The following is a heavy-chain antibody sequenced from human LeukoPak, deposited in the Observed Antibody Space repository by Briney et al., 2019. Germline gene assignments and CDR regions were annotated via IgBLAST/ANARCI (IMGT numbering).Heavy chain of an antibody. CDR1: GYGFDSYW. J-gene: IGHJ3*02. V-gene: IGHV5-51*01. CDR3: AHNGLEDAFHI. Sequence: GESLKISCKASGYGFDSYWIGWVRQVPLKGLEYMGIILPRNSVTRYSPSFQGHVTLSVDKSITTAYLQWSSLEASDTAIYYCAHNGLEDAFHIWGQGTVVTVSS. CDR2: ILPRNSVT. D-gene: IGHD1-1*01.